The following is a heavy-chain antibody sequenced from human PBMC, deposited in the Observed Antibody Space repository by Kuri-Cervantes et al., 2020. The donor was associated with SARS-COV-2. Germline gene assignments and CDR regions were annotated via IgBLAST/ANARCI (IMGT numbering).Heavy chain of an antibody. V-gene: IGHV3-48*01. CDR1: GFTFSSYA. CDR3: AIVSCSNNSCYADY. D-gene: IGHD2-2*01. Sequence: ESLKTSCAASGFTFSSYAMNWVRQAPRKGLGWVSYISRSSSTIYYADSVKGRFTSARDNAKNSLYLQMNSLRAEDTAGYYCAIVSCSNNSCYADYWGQGTLVTVSS. CDR2: ISRSSSTI. J-gene: IGHJ4*02.